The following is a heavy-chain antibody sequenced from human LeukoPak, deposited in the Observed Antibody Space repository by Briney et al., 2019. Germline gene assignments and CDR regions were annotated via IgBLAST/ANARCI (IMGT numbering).Heavy chain of an antibody. Sequence: GGSLRLSCVASGFIFDNYALSWVRQAPGKGLEWVSGISGSADNTYYADSVKGRFTISRDISKDTVYLQMNNLRVDDTAVYYCAKGPKLGDGFHCDYWGQGTLVTVSS. CDR3: AKGPKLGDGFHCDY. CDR1: GFIFDNYA. D-gene: IGHD5-24*01. CDR2: ISGSADNT. J-gene: IGHJ4*02. V-gene: IGHV3-23*01.